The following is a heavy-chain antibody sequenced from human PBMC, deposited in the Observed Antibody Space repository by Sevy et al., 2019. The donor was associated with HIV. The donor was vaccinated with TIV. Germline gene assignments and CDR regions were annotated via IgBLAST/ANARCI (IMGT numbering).Heavy chain of an antibody. V-gene: IGHV3-30*02. D-gene: IGHD4-17*01. CDR1: GFTFSSSG. CDR2: IRYDGTTK. J-gene: IGHJ3*02. Sequence: GGSLRLSCAASGFTFSSSGMHWVRQAPGKGLEWVTFIRYDGTTKYYADSVKGRFTISSDNSKSTLYLQMNSLRDEDTGVDSCAKLGSTTRTTADALDIWGQGTLVTVSS. CDR3: AKLGSTTRTTADALDI.